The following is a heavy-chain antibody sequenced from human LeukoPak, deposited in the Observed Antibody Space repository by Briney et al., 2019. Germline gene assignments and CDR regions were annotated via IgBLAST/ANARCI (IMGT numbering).Heavy chain of an antibody. CDR1: GYSISSGYY. CDR2: INHSGST. CDR3: ARDYYYFDP. J-gene: IGHJ5*02. D-gene: IGHD3-10*01. V-gene: IGHV4-38-2*02. Sequence: SETLSLTCTVSGYSISSGYYWGWIRQPPGKGLEWIGEINHSGSTNYNPSLKSRVTISVDTSKNQFSLKLSSVTAADTAVYCCARDYYYFDPWGQGTLVTVSS.